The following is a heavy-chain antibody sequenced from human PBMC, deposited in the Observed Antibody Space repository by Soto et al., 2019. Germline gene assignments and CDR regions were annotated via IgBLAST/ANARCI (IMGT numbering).Heavy chain of an antibody. CDR2: INHSGST. Sequence: QVHLQQWGAGLLKPSETLSLTCAVYGGSFSGYYWSWIRQPPGPGLEWIGEINHSGSTNYNPSLKSRVSISVGTSNNQCSLKLSSVTAAYTAVYYCARGRGDGYNQHWYFDLWGRGTLVTVSS. D-gene: IGHD3-10*01. V-gene: IGHV4-34*01. J-gene: IGHJ2*01. CDR1: GGSFSGYY. CDR3: ARGRGDGYNQHWYFDL.